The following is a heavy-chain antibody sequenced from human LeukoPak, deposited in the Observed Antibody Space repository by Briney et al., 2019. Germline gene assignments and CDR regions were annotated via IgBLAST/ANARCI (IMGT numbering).Heavy chain of an antibody. D-gene: IGHD6-13*01. CDR3: AKEPGGIGYFDY. V-gene: IGHV3-23*01. CDR2: ISGSGGST. CDR1: GFTFSSYG. J-gene: IGHJ4*02. Sequence: GGSLRLSCAAPGFTFSSYGMHWVRQAPGKGLEWVSAISGSGGSTYYADSVKGRFTISRDDSKNTLYLQMNSLRAEDTAVYYCAKEPGGIGYFDYWGQGTLVTVSS.